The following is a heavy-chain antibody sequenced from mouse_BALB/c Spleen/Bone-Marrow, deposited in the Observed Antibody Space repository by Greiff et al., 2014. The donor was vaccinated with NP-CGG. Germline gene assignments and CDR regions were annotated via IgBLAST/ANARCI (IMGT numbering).Heavy chain of an antibody. Sequence: VQLQQSGPGLVKPSQSLSLTCSVTGYSITSGYYWNWIRQFPGNKLEWMGYISYDGSNNYNPSLKNRTSITRDTSKNQFFLKLNSVTTEDTATYYCAKGGIYLMDYWGQGTSVTVSS. CDR3: AKGGIYLMDY. V-gene: IGHV3-6*02. D-gene: IGHD5-5*01. CDR1: GYSITSGYY. J-gene: IGHJ4*01. CDR2: ISYDGSN.